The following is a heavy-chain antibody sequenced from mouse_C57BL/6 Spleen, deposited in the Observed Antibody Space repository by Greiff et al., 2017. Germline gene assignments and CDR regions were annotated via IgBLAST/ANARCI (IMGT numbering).Heavy chain of an antibody. V-gene: IGHV5-6*01. D-gene: IGHD1-1*01. CDR1: GFTFSSYG. CDR3: ARHSNYAMDC. J-gene: IGHJ4*01. Sequence: EVMLVESGGDLVKPGGSLKLSCAASGFTFSSYGMSWVRQTPDKRLEWVATISSGGSYTYYPDSVKGRFTISRDNAKNTLYLQMSSLKSEDTAMYYCARHSNYAMDCWGQGTSVTVSS. CDR2: ISSGGSYT.